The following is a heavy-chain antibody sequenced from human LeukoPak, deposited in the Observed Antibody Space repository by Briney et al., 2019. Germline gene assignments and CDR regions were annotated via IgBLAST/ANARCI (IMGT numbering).Heavy chain of an antibody. CDR2: ISSSSSI. Sequence: GGSLRLSCAASGFTFSSYSMNWVRQAPGKGLEWVSYISSSSSILYGASVRGRFTISRDNAKNSLYLQMNSLTDEDTAVYYCTREVSPYWYFDLWGRGTLVTVAS. J-gene: IGHJ2*01. CDR3: TREVSPYWYFDL. V-gene: IGHV3-48*02. CDR1: GFTFSSYS. D-gene: IGHD2-21*01.